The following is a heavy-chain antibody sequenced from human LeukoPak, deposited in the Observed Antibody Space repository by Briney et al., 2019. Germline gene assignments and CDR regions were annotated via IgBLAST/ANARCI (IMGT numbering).Heavy chain of an antibody. J-gene: IGHJ4*02. CDR1: GGSISSSNYY. CDR3: ARHVPPGITVAGTLDY. V-gene: IGHV4-39*01. CDR2: IYYSGTT. Sequence: PSETLSLTCTVSGGSISSSNYYWGWIRQPPGKGLEWVGSIYYSGTTYYNPSLKSRVTISVDTSKNQFSLKLSSVTAADTAVYYCARHVPPGITVAGTLDYWGQGTLVTVSS. D-gene: IGHD6-19*01.